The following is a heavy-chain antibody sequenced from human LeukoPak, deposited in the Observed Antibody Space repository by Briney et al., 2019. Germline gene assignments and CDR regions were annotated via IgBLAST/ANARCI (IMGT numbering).Heavy chain of an antibody. D-gene: IGHD2-8*02. CDR2: IKQDGSEK. V-gene: IGHV3-7*01. CDR3: ARTTGTYYYYYYMDV. Sequence: GGSLRLSCAVSGFTFSSYSMRWVRQAPGKGLEWVANIKQDGSEKYYVDSVKGRFTISRDNAKNSLYLQMNSLRAEDTAVYYCARTTGTYYYYYYMDVWGKGTTVTVSS. J-gene: IGHJ6*03. CDR1: GFTFSSYS.